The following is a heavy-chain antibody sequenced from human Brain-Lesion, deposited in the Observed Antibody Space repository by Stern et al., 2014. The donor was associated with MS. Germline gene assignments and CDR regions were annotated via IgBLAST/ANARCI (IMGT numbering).Heavy chain of an antibody. Sequence: VQLLESGPGLVKPSETLSLTCTVAGGSVSSTSYAWAWIRQPPGKGLEWIGTIYYSGNTYYSPSLRSRPTIALVPPKKQFPLGLRSVTAADTAVYYCAGEEDIRYCSGGSCTGNWFDPWGQGTLVTVSS. V-gene: IGHV4-39*01. CDR1: GGSVSSTSYA. J-gene: IGHJ5*02. CDR3: AGEEDIRYCSGGSCTGNWFDP. D-gene: IGHD2-15*01. CDR2: IYYSGNT.